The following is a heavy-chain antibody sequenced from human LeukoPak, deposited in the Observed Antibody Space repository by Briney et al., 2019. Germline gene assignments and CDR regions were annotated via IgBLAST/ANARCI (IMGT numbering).Heavy chain of an antibody. CDR2: ISGSGGST. J-gene: IGHJ4*02. CDR3: AKGVYQLPNRGLIDY. D-gene: IGHD2-2*01. V-gene: IGHV3-23*01. Sequence: GGSLRLSCAASGFTFSSYAMSWVRQAPGKGLEWDSAISGSGGSTYYADSVKGRFTFSRDNSKNTLYLQMNSLRAEDTAVYYCAKGVYQLPNRGLIDYWGQGTLVTVSS. CDR1: GFTFSSYA.